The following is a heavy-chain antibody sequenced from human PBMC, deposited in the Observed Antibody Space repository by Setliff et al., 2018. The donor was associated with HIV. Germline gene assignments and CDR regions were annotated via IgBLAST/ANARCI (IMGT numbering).Heavy chain of an antibody. CDR3: TTLVGANPWRDAFDI. CDR1: GFTFNKAW. V-gene: IGHV3-15*07. D-gene: IGHD1-26*01. J-gene: IGHJ3*02. CDR2: VKSDRDGGTV. Sequence: GGSLRLSCAASGFTFNKAWMNWVRQAPGKALEWVGRVKSDRDGGTVDYAAPVKGRFTISIDDSRQTLYLQMNSLKTEDTAVYYCTTLVGANPWRDAFDIWGHGTMVTVSS.